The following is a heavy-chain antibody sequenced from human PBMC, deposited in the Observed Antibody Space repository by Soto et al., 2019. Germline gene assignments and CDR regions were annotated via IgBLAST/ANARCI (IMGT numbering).Heavy chain of an antibody. D-gene: IGHD3-10*01. J-gene: IGHJ4*02. CDR1: GYSIAGYS. CDR3: AKGDYYYGSGSLFDY. V-gene: IGHV5-51*01. Sequence: EPPKILCRSSGYSIAGYSIGWVRRMPGKGLEWRGIIYPGDSDTRNSPSYQGQDTTSAHKSISTAYLQWSSLKASDTAMYYCAKGDYYYGSGSLFDYWGQGTLGTVSS. CDR2: IYPGDSDT.